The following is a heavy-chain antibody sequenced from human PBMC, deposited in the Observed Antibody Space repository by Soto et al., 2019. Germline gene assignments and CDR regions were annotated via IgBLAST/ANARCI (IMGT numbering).Heavy chain of an antibody. Sequence: GGSLRLSCTASGFTFGDYAMSWVRQAPGKGLEWVGFIRSKAYGGTTEYAASVKGRFTISRDDSKSIAYLQMNSLKTEDTAVYYCTRVVSSGWRPYYYYYGMDVGGQGTTVTVS. V-gene: IGHV3-49*04. CDR1: GFTFGDYA. J-gene: IGHJ6*02. D-gene: IGHD6-19*01. CDR2: IRSKAYGGTT. CDR3: TRVVSSGWRPYYYYYGMDV.